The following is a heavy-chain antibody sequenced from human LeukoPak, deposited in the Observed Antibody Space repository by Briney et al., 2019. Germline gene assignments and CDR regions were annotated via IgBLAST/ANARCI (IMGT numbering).Heavy chain of an antibody. J-gene: IGHJ3*02. V-gene: IGHV1-8*03. CDR2: LTPNSGKT. D-gene: IGHD3-16*02. Sequence: SSVTVSFKSSGYTFTCSEIHWVRQAPGQGLEWMGWLTPNSGKTGYAPKFQAIATFPRKSSRTTSYMEVTRRRSEDTAVYYGARAASRSFDIWGQGTMVTVSS. CDR1: GYTFTCSE. CDR3: ARAASRSFDI.